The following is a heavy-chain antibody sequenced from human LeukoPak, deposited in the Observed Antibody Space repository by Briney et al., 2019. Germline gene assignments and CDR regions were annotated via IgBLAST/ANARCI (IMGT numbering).Heavy chain of an antibody. Sequence: PSETLSLTCTVSSGSVSNSHYYWAWVRQPPGKGLEWLGSIFYSGNTHYNPSLKSRVTISVDTSKNQFSLKLSSVTAADTVVYYCARGRDIVVVPAADPGGWFDPWGQGTLVTVSS. J-gene: IGHJ5*02. V-gene: IGHV4-39*07. CDR2: IFYSGNT. D-gene: IGHD2-2*01. CDR3: ARGRDIVVVPAADPGGWFDP. CDR1: SGSVSNSHYY.